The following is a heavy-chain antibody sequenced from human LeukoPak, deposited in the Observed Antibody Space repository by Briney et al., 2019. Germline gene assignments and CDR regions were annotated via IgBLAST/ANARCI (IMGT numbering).Heavy chain of an antibody. CDR1: EFTFSDYA. Sequence: GGSLGLSCAASEFTFSDYAMNWVRQAPGKGLEWVSAISHSGGGTYYADSVRGRFTSSRDNSKNTLYLQMSSLRAEDTAVYYCARDSPRQCGGNTCCDYWGQGTLVTVSS. CDR3: ARDSPRQCGGNTCCDY. V-gene: IGHV3-23*01. CDR2: ISHSGGGT. J-gene: IGHJ4*02. D-gene: IGHD2-15*01.